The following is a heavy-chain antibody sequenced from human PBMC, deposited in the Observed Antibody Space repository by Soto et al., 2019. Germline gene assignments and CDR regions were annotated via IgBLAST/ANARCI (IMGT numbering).Heavy chain of an antibody. D-gene: IGHD4-4*01. J-gene: IGHJ4*02. CDR3: ARDTSYSNDY. CDR1: GFTFSSRW. Sequence: EVRLVESGGGLVQPGGSLRLSCATSGFTFSSRWMHWVRQAPGKGLVWVSYINSDGSTTTYADSVKGRFTISRDNAKNTVYLQMNSLRVDDTAVYYCARDTSYSNDYWGQGTLVTVSS. CDR2: INSDGSTT. V-gene: IGHV3-74*01.